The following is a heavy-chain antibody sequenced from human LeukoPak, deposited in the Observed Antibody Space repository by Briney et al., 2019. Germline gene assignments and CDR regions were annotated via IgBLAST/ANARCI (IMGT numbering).Heavy chain of an antibody. V-gene: IGHV4-4*07. D-gene: IGHD3-16*02. J-gene: IGHJ4*02. CDR1: GGSISSYY. CDR2: IYTSGST. Sequence: SETLSLTCTVSGGSISSYYWSWIRQPAGKGLEWIGRIYTSGSTNYNPSLKSRVTMSVDTSKNQFSLKLSSVTAADTAVYYCARDDAITFGGVIVRGFDYWGQETLVTVSS. CDR3: ARDDAITFGGVIVRGFDY.